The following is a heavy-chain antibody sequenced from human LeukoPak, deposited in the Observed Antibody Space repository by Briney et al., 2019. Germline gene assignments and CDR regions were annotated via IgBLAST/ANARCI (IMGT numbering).Heavy chain of an antibody. CDR1: GFTFSSYR. Sequence: GGTLRLSCAASGFTFSSYRMNWVRQAPGKGLEWVSSISSGSTYIYYADSVKGRFTISRDNAKNSLYLQMNSLRAEDTAVYYCARDPNYYYYMDVWGKGTTVTVSS. V-gene: IGHV3-21*01. CDR2: ISSGSTYI. J-gene: IGHJ6*03. CDR3: ARDPNYYYYMDV.